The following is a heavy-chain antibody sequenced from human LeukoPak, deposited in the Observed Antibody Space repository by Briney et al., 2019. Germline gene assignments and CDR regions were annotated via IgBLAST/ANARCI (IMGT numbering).Heavy chain of an antibody. Sequence: ASVKVSCKASGYTFTSYYMHWVRQAPGQGLEWMGLINPSAGTTTYAQKFQGRVTVTRVTSTSTVYMDLSSLKSEDTAVYYCARGKSSVWPVGLCMDVWGQGTTVTVSS. CDR3: ARGKSSVWPVGLCMDV. J-gene: IGHJ6*02. CDR2: INPSAGTT. V-gene: IGHV1-46*01. D-gene: IGHD6-19*01. CDR1: GYTFTSYY.